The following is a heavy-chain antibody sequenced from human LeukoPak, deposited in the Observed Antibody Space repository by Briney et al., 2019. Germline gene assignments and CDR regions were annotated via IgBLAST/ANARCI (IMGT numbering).Heavy chain of an antibody. V-gene: IGHV3-7*01. J-gene: IGHJ4*02. D-gene: IGHD2-8*01. CDR3: ARGARNIVLMVYAPDPFDY. Sequence: GGSLRLSCAASGFTISSHWMSWVRQAPGKGLEWVANIKQDASEKYYVDSVKGRFTISRDNAKNSLYLQMNSLRAEDTAVYYCARGARNIVLMVYAPDPFDYWGQGTLVTVSS. CDR1: GFTISSHW. CDR2: IKQDASEK.